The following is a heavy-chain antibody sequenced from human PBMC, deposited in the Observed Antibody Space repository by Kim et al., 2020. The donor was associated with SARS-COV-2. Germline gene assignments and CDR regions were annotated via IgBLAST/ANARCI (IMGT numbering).Heavy chain of an antibody. J-gene: IGHJ5*02. D-gene: IGHD2-2*01. V-gene: IGHV3-23*01. CDR3: AKTRCRTSCPTGWFDP. Sequence: SVKGRFTISRDNAKNTLYLQMNSLRAEDTAVYYCAKTRCRTSCPTGWFDPWGQGTLVTVSS.